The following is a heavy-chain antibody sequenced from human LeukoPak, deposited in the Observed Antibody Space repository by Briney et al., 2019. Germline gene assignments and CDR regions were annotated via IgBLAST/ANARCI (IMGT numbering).Heavy chain of an antibody. CDR2: IAYDGSNK. CDR3: ARDLQEGALDY. Sequence: GGSLRLSCAASGFTFSSYAMHRVRQAPGKGLEWVAVIAYDGSNKYYADSVKGRFTISRDNSKNTLYLQMNSLRAEDTAVYYCARDLQEGALDYWGQGTLVTVSS. CDR1: GFTFSSYA. D-gene: IGHD1-26*01. V-gene: IGHV3-30*01. J-gene: IGHJ4*02.